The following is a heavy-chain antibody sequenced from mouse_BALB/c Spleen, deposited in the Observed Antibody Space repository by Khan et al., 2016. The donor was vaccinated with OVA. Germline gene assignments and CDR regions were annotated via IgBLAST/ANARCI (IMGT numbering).Heavy chain of an antibody. V-gene: IGHV1-76*01. J-gene: IGHJ2*01. CDR2: IYPGTDNS. CDR1: GYIFTNYW. D-gene: IGHD3-2*02. CDR3: AREEALYYFDY. Sequence: QVQLKESGAELVRPVASVKLSCKTSGYIFTNYWIHWVKQRSGQGLEWIARIYPGTDNSYYNEKLKDRATLTADKSSSTVYMQLSSLKSEDSAVYFCAREEALYYFDYWGQGTTLTVSS.